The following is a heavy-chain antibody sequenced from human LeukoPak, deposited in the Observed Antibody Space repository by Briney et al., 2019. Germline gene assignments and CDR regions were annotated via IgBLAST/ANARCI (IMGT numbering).Heavy chain of an antibody. V-gene: IGHV3-33*01. J-gene: IGHJ6*02. CDR3: VRVELGYCSSTSCYVSDYYYGMDV. CDR1: GFTFSSYG. Sequence: GRSLRLSCAASGFTFSSYGMHWVRQAPGKGLEWVAVIWYDGSNKYYADSVKGRFTISRDNSKNTLYLQMNSLGAEDTAVYYCVRVELGYCSSTSCYVSDYYYGMDVWGQGTTVTVSS. D-gene: IGHD2-2*01. CDR2: IWYDGSNK.